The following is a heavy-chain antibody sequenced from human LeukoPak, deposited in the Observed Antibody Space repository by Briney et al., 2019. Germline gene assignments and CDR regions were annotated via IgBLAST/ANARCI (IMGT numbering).Heavy chain of an antibody. D-gene: IGHD5-18*01. CDR2: MNPISGNT. CDR3: ARGPPIRGYRYGYDTGYYYSYSMDV. V-gene: IGHV1-8*02. Sequence: ASVKVSCKASGYTFTTYAMNWVRQATGQGLEWMGWMNPISGNTGHAQKFQGRVTMTRDTSISTAYMELSSLRSEDTAVYYCARGPPIRGYRYGYDTGYYYSYSMDVWGKGTTVTISS. CDR1: GYTFTTYA. J-gene: IGHJ6*03.